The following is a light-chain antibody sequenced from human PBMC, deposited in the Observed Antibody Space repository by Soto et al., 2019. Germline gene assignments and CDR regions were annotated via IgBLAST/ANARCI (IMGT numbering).Light chain of an antibody. Sequence: QSVLTQPASVSGSPGQSITISCTGTSSDVGGYNYVSWYQQHPGKAPKLMIYDVSNRPSGVSNRFSGSKSGYTASLTISGLQAEDEADYYCSSYTSSSTLPYVFGTGTKVTVL. CDR2: DVS. CDR1: SSDVGGYNY. CDR3: SSYTSSSTLPYV. J-gene: IGLJ1*01. V-gene: IGLV2-14*01.